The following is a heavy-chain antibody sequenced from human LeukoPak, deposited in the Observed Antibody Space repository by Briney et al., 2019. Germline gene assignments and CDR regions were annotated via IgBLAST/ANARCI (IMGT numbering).Heavy chain of an antibody. D-gene: IGHD1-26*01. CDR3: VRRRGGSYWGGAFDW. J-gene: IGHJ5*01. CDR2: VSYSGST. Sequence: PSETLSLTCTVSGGSISSSTYYWGWIRQPPGKGLEWVGSVSYSGSTYYNPSLKSRVTISVDTSKNQFSLKLSPLTAADTAVYYCVRRRGGSYWGGAFDWWGHGTLVTVSS. V-gene: IGHV4-39*01. CDR1: GGSISSSTYY.